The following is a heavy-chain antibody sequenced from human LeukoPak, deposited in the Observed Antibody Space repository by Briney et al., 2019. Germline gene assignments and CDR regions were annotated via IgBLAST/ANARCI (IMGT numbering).Heavy chain of an antibody. CDR1: GFTFNTYW. CDR3: ARGKGPDP. J-gene: IGHJ5*02. CDR2: IKQDGSEK. Sequence: GGSLRLSCAASGFTFNTYWISCVRQSPGNGLEWVAKIKQDGSEKYYVDSVKGRFIISRDNAENSLYLQMNSLRAEDTAVYYCARGKGPDPWGQGTLVTVSS. V-gene: IGHV3-7*04.